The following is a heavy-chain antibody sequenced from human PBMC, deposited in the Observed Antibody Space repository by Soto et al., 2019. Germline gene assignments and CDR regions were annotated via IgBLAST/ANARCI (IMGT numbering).Heavy chain of an antibody. CDR2: MYYSGST. CDR3: ARGYRQSGYSSSWVFDY. D-gene: IGHD6-13*01. V-gene: IGHV4-31*03. J-gene: IGHJ4*02. Sequence: QVQLRESGPGLVKPSQTLSLTCTVSGGSINSGGYYWNWIRQHPGNGLEWIGYMYYSGSTYYNPFLRSRVIISADPTENSFSLTLRSVTAADTAVYFCARGYRQSGYSSSWVFDYWGQGTLVNVSS. CDR1: GGSINSGGYY.